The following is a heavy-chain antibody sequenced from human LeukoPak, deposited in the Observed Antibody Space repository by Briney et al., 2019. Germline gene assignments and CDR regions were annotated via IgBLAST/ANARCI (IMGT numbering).Heavy chain of an antibody. D-gene: IGHD2-2*01. CDR3: ARDREGYQLPQMRSYFYMDV. V-gene: IGHV3-30*02. J-gene: IGHJ6*03. Sequence: GGSLRLSCAASGFTFSSYGMHWVRQAPGKGLEWVAFIRYDGSNKYYADSVKGRFTISRDNAKNSLYLHMNSLRGEDTAVYYCARDREGYQLPQMRSYFYMDVWGKGTTVTISS. CDR1: GFTFSSYG. CDR2: IRYDGSNK.